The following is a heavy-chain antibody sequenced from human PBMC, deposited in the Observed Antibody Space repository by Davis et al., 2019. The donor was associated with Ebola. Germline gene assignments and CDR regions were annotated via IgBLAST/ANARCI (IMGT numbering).Heavy chain of an antibody. CDR2: INTSDGFT. V-gene: IGHV1-46*01. D-gene: IGHD1/OR15-1a*01. CDR3: GKGKLEELDY. CDR1: GYFFTSYY. Sequence: ASVNVSCKASGYFFTSYYMHWVRRAPGHGLEWMGTINTSDGFTSYAQEFQGRVTMTRDTSTSTVYMDLRSLRSEDTAVYYCGKGKLEELDYWGQGTLVTVSS. J-gene: IGHJ4*02.